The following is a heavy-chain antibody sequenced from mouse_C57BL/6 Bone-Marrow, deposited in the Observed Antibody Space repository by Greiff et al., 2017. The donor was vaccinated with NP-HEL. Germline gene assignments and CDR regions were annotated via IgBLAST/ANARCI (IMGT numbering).Heavy chain of an antibody. V-gene: IGHV1-64*01. D-gene: IGHD1-1*01. CDR1: GYTFTSYW. Sequence: QVQLQQPGAELVKPGASVQLSCKASGYTFTSYWMHWVKQRPGQGLEWIGMIHPNSGSTNYNEKFKSKATLTVDKSASTAYMQRSSLTSEDAAVYDCARVYYGSSDNYWGQGTTLTVSS. CDR2: IHPNSGST. J-gene: IGHJ2*01. CDR3: ARVYYGSSDNY.